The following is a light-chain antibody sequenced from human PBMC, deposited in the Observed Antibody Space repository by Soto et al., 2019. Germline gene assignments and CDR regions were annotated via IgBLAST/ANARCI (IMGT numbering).Light chain of an antibody. J-gene: IGLJ3*02. Sequence: QSALTQPASVSGSPGQSITISCTGTSSDVGGYNSVSWYQQHPGKAPKLMIYDVSDRPSGVSNRFSGSKSGNTASLTISGLQAEDEADYHCSSYTRSSTRVFGGGTKSPS. CDR3: SSYTRSSTRV. CDR1: SSDVGGYNS. V-gene: IGLV2-14*01. CDR2: DVS.